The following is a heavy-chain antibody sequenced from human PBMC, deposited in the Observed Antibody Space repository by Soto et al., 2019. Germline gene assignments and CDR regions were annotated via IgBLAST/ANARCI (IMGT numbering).Heavy chain of an antibody. CDR1: GFSFSSYA. CDR2: ISGSGGST. J-gene: IGHJ4*01. Sequence: XRLSCASSGFSFSSYAMSWVRQAPGKGLEWVSAISGSGGSTYYADSVKGRFTISRDNSKNTLYLQMNSLRAEDTAVYYXXXXXXXYGSXPSLFHYCCXGPLVTVSS. CDR3: XXXXXXYGSXPSLFHY. V-gene: IGHV3-23*01. D-gene: IGHD3-10*01.